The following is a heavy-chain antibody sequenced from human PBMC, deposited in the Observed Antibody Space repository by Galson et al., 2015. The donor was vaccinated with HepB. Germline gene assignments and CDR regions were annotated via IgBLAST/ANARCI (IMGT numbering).Heavy chain of an antibody. V-gene: IGHV1-69*13. CDR2: IIPIFGTA. Sequence: SVKVSCKAPGGTFSSYAISWVRQAPGQGLEWMGGIIPIFGTANYAQKFQGRVTITADESTSTAYMELSSLRSEDTAVYYCARGPARPWGSYRPDWGQGTLVTVSS. D-gene: IGHD3-16*02. J-gene: IGHJ4*02. CDR1: GGTFSSYA. CDR3: ARGPARPWGSYRPD.